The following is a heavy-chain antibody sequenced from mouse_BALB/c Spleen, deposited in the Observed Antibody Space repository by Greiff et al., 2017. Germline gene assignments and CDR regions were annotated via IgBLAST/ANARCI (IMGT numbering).Heavy chain of an antibody. CDR2: IWGGGST. CDR1: GFSLTDYG. J-gene: IGHJ3*01. D-gene: IGHD2-3*01. CDR3: ARIYDGYYVWFAY. Sequence: VMLVESGPGLVAPSQSLSITCTVSGFSLTDYGVSWIRQPPGKGLEWLGVIWGGGSTYYNSALKSRLSISKDNSKSQVFLKMNSLQTDDTAMYYCARIYDGYYVWFAYWGQGTLVTVSA. V-gene: IGHV2-6-5*01.